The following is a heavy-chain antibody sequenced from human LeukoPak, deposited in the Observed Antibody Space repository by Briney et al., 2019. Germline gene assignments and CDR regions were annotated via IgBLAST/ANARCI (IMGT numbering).Heavy chain of an antibody. Sequence: PGGSLRLSCAASRFTFGSYWMSWVRQAPGKGLEWVANIKQDGSEIHYVDSVRGRFTISRDNAKNSLYLQMNSLRVEDTAVYYCARDTRGIFDYWGQGTLVTVSS. CDR1: RFTFGSYW. CDR2: IKQDGSEI. J-gene: IGHJ4*02. CDR3: ARDTRGIFDY. D-gene: IGHD3-10*01. V-gene: IGHV3-7*01.